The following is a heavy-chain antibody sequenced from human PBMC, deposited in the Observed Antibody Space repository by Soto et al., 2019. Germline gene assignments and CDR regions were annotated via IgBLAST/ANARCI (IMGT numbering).Heavy chain of an antibody. CDR1: GGSISSGDYY. V-gene: IGHV4-30-4*01. CDR2: IYYSGST. Sequence: QVQLQESGPGLVKPSQTLSLTCTVSGGSISSGDYYWSWIRQPPGKGLEWIGYIYYSGSTYYNPSLKSRVTISVDTSKNQFSLKLSSVTAADTAVYYCVRDRDYYDSSGNDAFDIWGQGTMVTVSS. D-gene: IGHD3-22*01. J-gene: IGHJ3*02. CDR3: VRDRDYYDSSGNDAFDI.